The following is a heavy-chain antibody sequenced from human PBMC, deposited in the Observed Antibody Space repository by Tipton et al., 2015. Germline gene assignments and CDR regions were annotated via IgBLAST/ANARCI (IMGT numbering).Heavy chain of an antibody. V-gene: IGHV3-23*01. CDR3: ARDPGSYDYGGNGPPYGMDV. CDR2: INVSGGGT. Sequence: GSLRLSCAASGFRFNSYGMSWVRQAPGKGLEWVSGINVSGGGTYYADSVRGRFTISRDSSKNMLYLQMNSLRAEDTAVYYCARDPGSYDYGGNGPPYGMDVWGQGTTVTVSS. J-gene: IGHJ6*02. CDR1: GFRFNSYG. D-gene: IGHD4-23*01.